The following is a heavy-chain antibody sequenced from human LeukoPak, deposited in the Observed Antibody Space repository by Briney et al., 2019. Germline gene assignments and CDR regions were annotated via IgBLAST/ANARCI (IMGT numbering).Heavy chain of an antibody. J-gene: IGHJ4*02. D-gene: IGHD3-16*02. CDR3: ARVPGMGFTFGGVIAFDY. Sequence: ASVKVSCKASGYTFTGYYMHWVRQAPGQGLEWMGWINPNSSGTNYAQKFQGRVTMTRDTSISTAYMELSRLRSDDTAVYYCARVPGMGFTFGGVIAFDYWGQGTLVTVSS. CDR2: INPNSSGT. V-gene: IGHV1-2*02. CDR1: GYTFTGYY.